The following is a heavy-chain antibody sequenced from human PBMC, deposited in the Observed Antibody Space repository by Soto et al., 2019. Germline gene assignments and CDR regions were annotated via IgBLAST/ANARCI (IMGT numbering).Heavy chain of an antibody. CDR3: ARQGFGPLHGLVAV. CDR1: GGSINSYY. Sequence: QVQLQESGPGLVKPSETLSLSCTVSGGSINSYYWSWIRQSPGKRMEWIGYVHHSWGSSYNPSLRSRVAISLDTSKSQFSLKVTSVTATDPAVYYCARQGFGPLHGLVAVWGQGPTVTVSS. D-gene: IGHD3-10*01. V-gene: IGHV4-59*08. CDR2: VHHSWGS. J-gene: IGHJ6*02.